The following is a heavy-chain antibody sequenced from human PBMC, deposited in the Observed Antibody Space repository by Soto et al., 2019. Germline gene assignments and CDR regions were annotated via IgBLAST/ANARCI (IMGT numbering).Heavy chain of an antibody. J-gene: IGHJ4*02. Sequence: KVSCKVSGYTLTELSMHWVRQAPGKGLEWMGGFDPEDGETIYAQKFQGRVTMTEDTSTDTAYMELSSLRSEDTAVYYCATDFWWFGEFSDYWGQGTLVTVSS. CDR1: GYTLTELS. D-gene: IGHD3-10*01. CDR2: FDPEDGET. V-gene: IGHV1-24*01. CDR3: ATDFWWFGEFSDY.